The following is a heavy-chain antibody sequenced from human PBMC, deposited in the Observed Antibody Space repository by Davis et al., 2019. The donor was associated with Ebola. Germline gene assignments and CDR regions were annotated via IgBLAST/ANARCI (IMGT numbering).Heavy chain of an antibody. D-gene: IGHD3-16*01. J-gene: IGHJ6*02. CDR3: ARDRPLDFFFGDYYGMDV. Sequence: GESLKISCAASGFTFSSYSMNWVRQAPGKGLEWVSLISYDGSNKYYADSVKGRFTISRDNAKNSLYLQMNSLRAEDTAVYYCARDRPLDFFFGDYYGMDVWGQGTTVTVSS. CDR1: GFTFSSYS. CDR2: ISYDGSNK. V-gene: IGHV3-30*03.